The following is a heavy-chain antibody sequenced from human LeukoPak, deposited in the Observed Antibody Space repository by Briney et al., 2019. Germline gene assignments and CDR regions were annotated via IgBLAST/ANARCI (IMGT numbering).Heavy chain of an antibody. D-gene: IGHD1-14*01. V-gene: IGHV3-23*01. CDR2: ISGSGGNT. CDR3: AKPARTDYADY. Sequence: GVTLRLSCAASGFTFTSYAMNWVRQAPGKGLEWVSAISGSGGNTYYADSVKGRFTISRDNSKNTLYLQMSSLRAEGTAVYYCAKPARTDYADYWGQGTLVTVSS. CDR1: GFTFTSYA. J-gene: IGHJ4*02.